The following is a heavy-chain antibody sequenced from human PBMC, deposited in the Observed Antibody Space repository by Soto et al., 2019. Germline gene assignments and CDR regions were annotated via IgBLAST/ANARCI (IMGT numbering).Heavy chain of an antibody. D-gene: IGHD4-17*01. CDR1: GFTFSSYA. V-gene: IGHV3-30-3*01. Sequence: PGGSLILTCAASGFTFSSYAMHWVRQAPGKGLEWVAVISYDGTNKYYADSVKGRFTISRDNSKNTLYLQMNSLRAEDTAVYYCARPMTTVTWYYGMDVWGQGTTVTVSS. CDR2: ISYDGTNK. CDR3: ARPMTTVTWYYGMDV. J-gene: IGHJ6*02.